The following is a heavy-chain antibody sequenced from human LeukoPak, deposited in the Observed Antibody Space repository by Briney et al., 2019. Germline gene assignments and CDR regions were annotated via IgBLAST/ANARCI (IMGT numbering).Heavy chain of an antibody. V-gene: IGHV1-69*13. CDR2: IIPIFGTA. Sequence: ASVKVSCKASGGTFSSYAISWVRQAPGQGLEWMGGIIPIFGTANYAQKFQGRVTITADESTSTAYMELSSLRSEDTAVYYCARERGRGRDSPWFDYWGQGTLVTVSS. CDR1: GGTFSSYA. CDR3: ARERGRGRDSPWFDY. D-gene: IGHD1-26*01. J-gene: IGHJ4*02.